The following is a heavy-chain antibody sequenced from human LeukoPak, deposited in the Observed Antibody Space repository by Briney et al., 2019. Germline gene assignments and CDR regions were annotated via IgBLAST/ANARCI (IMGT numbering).Heavy chain of an antibody. CDR3: AGGSPAYSSGWQDSFDY. Sequence: ASVKVSCKASGYTFTSYDINWVRQATGQGLEWMGWMNPNSGNTGYAQKFQGRVTMTRNTSISTAYMELSSLRSEDTAVYYCAGGSPAYSSGWQDSFDYWGQGTLVTVSS. D-gene: IGHD6-19*01. J-gene: IGHJ4*02. CDR2: MNPNSGNT. V-gene: IGHV1-8*01. CDR1: GYTFTSYD.